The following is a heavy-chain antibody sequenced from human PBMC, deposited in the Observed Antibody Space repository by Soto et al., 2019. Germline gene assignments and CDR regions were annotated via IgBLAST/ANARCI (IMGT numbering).Heavy chain of an antibody. D-gene: IGHD6-6*01. CDR1: GDSITSYD. CDR3: ARGRYNTGSSIPYFDN. V-gene: IGHV4-4*07. Sequence: QLQLQESGPGLVKPSETVSLTCTVSGDSITSYDWRWMRQPAGKGREWIGRMFASGSTNYNASLRSRVTLSIDRAKKQFSLKLNSVTAADTAVYFCARGRYNTGSSIPYFDNWGQGTLVTVSS. CDR2: MFASGST. J-gene: IGHJ4*02.